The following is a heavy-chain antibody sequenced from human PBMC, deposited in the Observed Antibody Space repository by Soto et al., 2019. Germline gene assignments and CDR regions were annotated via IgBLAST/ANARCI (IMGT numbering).Heavy chain of an antibody. CDR1: GYTFNIYG. CDR3: ARDRVVGAADDFGI. D-gene: IGHD2-15*01. V-gene: IGHV1-18*01. CDR2: ISAYNGNT. J-gene: IGHJ3*02. Sequence: ASVKVSCKASGYTFNIYGISWVRQAPGQGLEWMGWISAYNGNTDYAQKLQGRVTMTTDTSTATTYMELTSLTSDDTAVYYCARDRVVGAADDFGIWGQRTMVTV.